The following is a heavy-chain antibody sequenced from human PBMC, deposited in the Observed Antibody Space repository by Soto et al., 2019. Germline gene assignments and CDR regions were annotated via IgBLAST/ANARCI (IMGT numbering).Heavy chain of an antibody. Sequence: EVQLLESGGDLVQPGGYLRLSCALSGFTFSNYAMNWVRQAPGKGLEWVPAITGSGRSTYYAESVKGRFTISRDNSKNTLYLQMNSLRAEDTAVYYCANYYGDYSGVEVFQHWGQGTLVTVSS. CDR1: GFTFSNYA. D-gene: IGHD4-17*01. J-gene: IGHJ1*01. CDR2: ITGSGRST. V-gene: IGHV3-23*01. CDR3: ANYYGDYSGVEVFQH.